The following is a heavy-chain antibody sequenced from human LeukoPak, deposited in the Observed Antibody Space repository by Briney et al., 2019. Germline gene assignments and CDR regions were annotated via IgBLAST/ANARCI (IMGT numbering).Heavy chain of an antibody. V-gene: IGHV3-66*02. CDR3: ARAVRGYDSSGYYYYYYYMDV. Sequence: GVPVTLSCRAWVFPLSINYMRGLPQAPGKGLEGVSVIYSGGSTYYADSVGGRFTISRDNSKNTLYLQMNSLRAEDTAVYYCARAVRGYDSSGYYYYYYYMDVWGKGTPVTVSS. J-gene: IGHJ6*03. D-gene: IGHD3-22*01. CDR2: IYSGGST. CDR1: VFPLSINY.